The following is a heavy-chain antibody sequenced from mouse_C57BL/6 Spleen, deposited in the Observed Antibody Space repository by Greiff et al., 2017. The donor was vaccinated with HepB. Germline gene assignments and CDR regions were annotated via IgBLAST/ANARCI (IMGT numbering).Heavy chain of an antibody. CDR1: GFNIKDDY. CDR2: IDPENGDT. CDR3: TTGRYYSMDY. V-gene: IGHV14-4*01. J-gene: IGHJ4*01. Sequence: EVKLMESGAELVRPGASVKLSCTASGFNIKDDYMHWVKQRPEQGLEWIGWIDPENGDTEYASKFQGKATITADTSSNTAYLQLSSLTSEDTAVYYCTTGRYYSMDYWGQGTSVTVSS.